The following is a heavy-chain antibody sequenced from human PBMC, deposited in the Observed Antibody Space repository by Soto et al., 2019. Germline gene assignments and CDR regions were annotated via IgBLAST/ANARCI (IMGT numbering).Heavy chain of an antibody. CDR2: MYQSGTT. CDR3: ARDWYRDGYKGGYFDY. CDR1: GFSISSGYY. V-gene: IGHV4-38-2*02. D-gene: IGHD1-26*01. Sequence: SETLSLTCTVSGFSISSGYYWGWVRQPPGKGLEWIGSMYQSGTTYYNPSLKSRVTISINTSKNQFSLKLTSVTAADTAVYYCARDWYRDGYKGGYFDYWGQGTLVTVSA. J-gene: IGHJ4*02.